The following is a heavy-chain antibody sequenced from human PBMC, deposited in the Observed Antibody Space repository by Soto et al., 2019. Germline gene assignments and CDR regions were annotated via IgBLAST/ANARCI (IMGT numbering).Heavy chain of an antibody. V-gene: IGHV1-69*13. D-gene: IGHD6-6*01. CDR1: GGTFSSYA. CDR2: IIPIFGTA. J-gene: IGHJ4*02. Sequence: SVKVSCKASGGTFSSYAISWVRQAPGQGLEWMGGIIPIFGTANYAQKFQGRVTITADESTSTAYMELSSLRSEDTAVYYCAREVLIYSSSSYYFDYWGQGTLVTVSS. CDR3: AREVLIYSSSSYYFDY.